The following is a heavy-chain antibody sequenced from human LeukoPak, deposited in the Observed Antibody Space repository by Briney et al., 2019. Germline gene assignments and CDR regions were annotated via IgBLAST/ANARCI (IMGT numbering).Heavy chain of an antibody. Sequence: SETLSLTCAVYGGSFSGYYWSWIRQPPGKGLEWIGEINHSGSTNYDPSLKSRVTISVDTSKNQFSLKLSSVTAADTAVYYCASRYCSSTSCYHFDYWGQGTLVTVSS. CDR2: INHSGST. D-gene: IGHD2-2*01. CDR1: GGSFSGYY. V-gene: IGHV4-34*01. J-gene: IGHJ4*02. CDR3: ASRYCSSTSCYHFDY.